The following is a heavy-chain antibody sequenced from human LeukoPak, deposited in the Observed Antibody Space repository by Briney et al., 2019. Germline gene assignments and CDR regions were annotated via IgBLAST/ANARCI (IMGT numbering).Heavy chain of an antibody. D-gene: IGHD3-22*01. J-gene: IGHJ4*02. CDR1: GITFSRLA. CDR2: ISASGP. CDR3: AKDHESDGYPCLDH. V-gene: IGHV3-23*01. Sequence: GSLRLSCAASGITFSRLAMTWVRPAPGEGVEWVSTISASGPYYADAVRGRFTISRDNSRNTLSLQMDSLRAEDTAVYYCAKDHESDGYPCLDHWGLGTLVTVSS.